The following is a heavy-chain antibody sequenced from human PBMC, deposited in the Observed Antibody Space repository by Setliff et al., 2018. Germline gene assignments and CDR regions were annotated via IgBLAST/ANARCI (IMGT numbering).Heavy chain of an antibody. CDR2: IYHNGNS. V-gene: IGHV4-38-2*01. Sequence: ASETLSLTCSVSGYSISSGYYWGWIRQPPGKGLEWIGSIYHNGNSYYNPSLKSRVTISVDTSKNQLSLKLNSVTAADTAVYYCARHASSGLQTYDFWGQGALVTVSS. D-gene: IGHD6-13*01. CDR3: ARHASSGLQTYDF. J-gene: IGHJ4*02. CDR1: GYSISSGYY.